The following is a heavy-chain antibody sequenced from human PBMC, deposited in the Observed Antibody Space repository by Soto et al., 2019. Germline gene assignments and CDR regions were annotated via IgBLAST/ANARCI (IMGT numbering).Heavy chain of an antibody. D-gene: IGHD6-19*01. Sequence: PSETLSLTCTVSGGSISSYYWSWIRQPPGKGLEWIGEIYYSGSTNYNPSLKSRVTISVDKSKNQFSLKVSSVTAADTAVYYCARAIAVAVNWFDPWGQGTLVTVSS. CDR1: GGSISSYY. V-gene: IGHV4-59*12. J-gene: IGHJ5*02. CDR2: IYYSGST. CDR3: ARAIAVAVNWFDP.